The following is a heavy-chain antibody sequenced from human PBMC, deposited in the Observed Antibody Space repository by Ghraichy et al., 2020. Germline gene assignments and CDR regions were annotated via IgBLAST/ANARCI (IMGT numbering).Heavy chain of an antibody. CDR3: AKDMRAPWHEQLVNNVPDY. Sequence: GGSLRLSCAASGFTFDDYAMHWVRQAPGKGLEWVSLISGDGGSTYYADSVKGRFTISRDNSKNSLYLQMNSLRTEDTALYYCAKDMRAPWHEQLVNNVPDYWGQGTLVTVSS. V-gene: IGHV3-43*02. CDR2: ISGDGGST. J-gene: IGHJ4*02. D-gene: IGHD6-13*01. CDR1: GFTFDDYA.